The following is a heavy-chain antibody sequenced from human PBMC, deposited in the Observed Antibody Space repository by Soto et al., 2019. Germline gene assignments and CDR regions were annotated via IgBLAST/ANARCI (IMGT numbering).Heavy chain of an antibody. CDR3: ANKEGWLQFDS. CDR2: IYWDDDK. J-gene: IGHJ4*02. Sequence: SGPTLVNPTQSLTLTCSFSGFSLTTSGVGVGWIRQPPGKALEWLALIYWDDDKRYSPSLNTRLTITKDTSNNQVVLTMTNMDPVDTATYFCANKEGWLQFDSWGQGTLVTVSS. CDR1: GFSLTTSGVG. D-gene: IGHD6-19*01. V-gene: IGHV2-5*02.